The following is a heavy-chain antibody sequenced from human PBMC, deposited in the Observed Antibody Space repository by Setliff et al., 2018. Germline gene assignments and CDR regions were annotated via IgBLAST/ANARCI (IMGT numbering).Heavy chain of an antibody. J-gene: IGHJ4*02. CDR3: ARAFYYDFWTFDY. CDR2: ISVSGGST. V-gene: IGHV3-23*01. D-gene: IGHD3-3*01. CDR1: GFTFSSYA. Sequence: GGSLRLSCAASGFTFSSYAMSWVRQAPGKGLEWVSAISVSGGSTYYADSVKGRFTISRDNSKNTLSLQMNSLRAEYTAVYYCARAFYYDFWTFDYWGQGTLVTVSS.